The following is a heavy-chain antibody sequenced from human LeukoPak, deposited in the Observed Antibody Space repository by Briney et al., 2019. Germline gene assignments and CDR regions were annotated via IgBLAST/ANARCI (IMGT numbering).Heavy chain of an antibody. Sequence: ASVKVSCKASGYTFTSYGISWVRQAPGQGLEWMGWISAYNGNTNYAQKLQGRVTMTTDTSTSTAYMELRSLRSDDTAVYYCARGWSSAVATIGTPWDQGTLVTVSS. D-gene: IGHD5-12*01. CDR2: ISAYNGNT. CDR1: GYTFTSYG. CDR3: ARGWSSAVATIGTP. J-gene: IGHJ5*02. V-gene: IGHV1-18*01.